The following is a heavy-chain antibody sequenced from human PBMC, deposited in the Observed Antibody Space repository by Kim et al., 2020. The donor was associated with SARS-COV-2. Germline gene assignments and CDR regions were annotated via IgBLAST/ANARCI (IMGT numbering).Heavy chain of an antibody. CDR2: IYHSGST. J-gene: IGHJ3*02. CDR3: ARGSHYYDRIHYYAFDI. D-gene: IGHD3-22*01. Sequence: SETLSLTCAVSGGSISSGGYSWSWIRQPPGKGLEWIGYIYHSGSTYYNPSLKSRVTISVDRSKNQFSLKLSSVTAADTAVYYCARGSHYYDRIHYYAFDIWGQGTMVTVSS. V-gene: IGHV4-30-2*01. CDR1: GGSISSGGYS.